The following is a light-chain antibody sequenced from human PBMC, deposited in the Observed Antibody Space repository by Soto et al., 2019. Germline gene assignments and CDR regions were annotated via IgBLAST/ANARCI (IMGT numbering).Light chain of an antibody. CDR1: SSDIGNYNY. CDR3: CSYAGNNRKV. J-gene: IGLJ1*01. CDR2: EVS. Sequence: SELTRPASACGSPGQSVTITCSGTSSDIGNYNYVSWYQQHPGKAPKLMIYEVSQRPSGVPDRFSGSKSGNTASLTVSGLQADDEADYYCCSYAGNNRKVFGTGTKVTVL. V-gene: IGLV2-8*01.